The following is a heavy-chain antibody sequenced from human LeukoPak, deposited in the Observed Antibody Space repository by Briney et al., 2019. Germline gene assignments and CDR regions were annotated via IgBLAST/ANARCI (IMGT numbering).Heavy chain of an antibody. CDR2: IDPSDSYT. CDR3: ARHNYYDSSGYYGNWFDP. D-gene: IGHD3-22*01. J-gene: IGHJ5*02. Sequence: GESLKISCKGSGYSFTSYWISWVRQMPGKGLEWMGRIDPSDSYTNYSPSFQGHVAISADKSISTAYLQWSSLKASDTAMYYCARHNYYDSSGYYGNWFDPWGQGTLVTVSS. CDR1: GYSFTSYW. V-gene: IGHV5-10-1*01.